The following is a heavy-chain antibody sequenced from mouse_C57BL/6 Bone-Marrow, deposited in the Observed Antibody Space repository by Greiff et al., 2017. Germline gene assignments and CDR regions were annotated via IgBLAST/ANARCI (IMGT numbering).Heavy chain of an antibody. V-gene: IGHV14-4*01. CDR2: IDPENGDT. D-gene: IGHD2-3*01. J-gene: IGHJ4*01. Sequence: DVQLQESGAELVRPGASVKLSCTASGFNIKDDYMHWVKQRPEQGLEWIGWIDPENGDTEYASKFQGKATITADTSSNTAYLQLSSLTSEDTAVYYCTPLYDYVAMDYWGQGTSVTVAS. CDR3: TPLYDYVAMDY. CDR1: GFNIKDDY.